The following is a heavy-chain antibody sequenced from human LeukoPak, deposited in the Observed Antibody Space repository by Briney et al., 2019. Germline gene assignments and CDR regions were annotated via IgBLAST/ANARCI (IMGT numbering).Heavy chain of an antibody. D-gene: IGHD4-17*01. Sequence: SETLSLTCEVYGGSFSDYYWSWIRQSPGKGLEWIGEISHAGSTNYNPSLKSRVSISLDTSKNHFSLNLNSVTAADTAMYYCARRLYGDYGLDYRGQGTLVTVSS. V-gene: IGHV4-34*01. CDR2: ISHAGST. CDR3: ARRLYGDYGLDY. CDR1: GGSFSDYY. J-gene: IGHJ4*02.